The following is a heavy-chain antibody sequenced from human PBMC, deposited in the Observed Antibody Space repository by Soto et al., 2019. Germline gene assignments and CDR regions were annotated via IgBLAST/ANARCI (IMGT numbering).Heavy chain of an antibody. D-gene: IGHD2-2*01. V-gene: IGHV3-74*01. CDR3: VRDGHCITTRCYGNGFEP. CDR2: INSDASHT. J-gene: IGHJ5*02. CDR1: GFTFSTYW. Sequence: EVQLVESGGGLVQPGGSLRLSCAASGFTFSTYWMHWIRQVPGKGLEWVSRINSDASHTYYADSVKGRFTISRDNAKNTLHLAMNRLRAEDTPVYDCVRDGHCITTRCYGNGFEPWGQGTLVTVSS.